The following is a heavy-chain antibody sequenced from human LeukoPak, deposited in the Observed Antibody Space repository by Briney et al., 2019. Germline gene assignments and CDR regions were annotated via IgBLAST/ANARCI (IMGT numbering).Heavy chain of an antibody. Sequence: GGSLRLSCAVSGFKFSSYWMNWVRQVPGKGLVWVAHINTNGDSANYADSVKGRFTISRDNAKNSLYLQMNSLRAEDTAVYYCARRPLSSGPYYFGMDVWGQGTTVTLSS. J-gene: IGHJ6*02. CDR2: INTNGDSA. V-gene: IGHV3-74*01. D-gene: IGHD6-19*01. CDR1: GFKFSSYW. CDR3: ARRPLSSGPYYFGMDV.